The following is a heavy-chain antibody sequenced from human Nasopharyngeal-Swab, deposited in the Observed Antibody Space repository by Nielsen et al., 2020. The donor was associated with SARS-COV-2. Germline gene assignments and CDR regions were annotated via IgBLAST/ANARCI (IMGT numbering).Heavy chain of an antibody. CDR3: ARDWGYYYGSGSYFLPNNWFDP. V-gene: IGHV1-18*01. J-gene: IGHJ5*02. D-gene: IGHD3-10*01. CDR2: ISAYNGNT. Sequence: WVRQDPGQGLEWMGWISAYNGNTNYAQKLQGRVTMTTDTSTSTAYMELRSLRSDDTAVYYCARDWGYYYGSGSYFLPNNWFDPWGQGTLVTVSS.